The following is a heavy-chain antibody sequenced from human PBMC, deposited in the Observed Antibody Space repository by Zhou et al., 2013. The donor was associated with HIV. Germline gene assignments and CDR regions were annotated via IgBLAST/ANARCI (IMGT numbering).Heavy chain of an antibody. D-gene: IGHD1-1*01. V-gene: IGHV1-18*01. Sequence: QVQLVQSGAEVKKPGASVRVSCTASGYTFTRHGISWVRQAPGQGLEWVGWISSFRGYTNYAQRFQGRVTVTTDTSTGTAYMELRNLRSDDTAVYYCARALSTRWNAGGYYYMDVWGRGTTVTVSS. J-gene: IGHJ6*03. CDR3: ARALSTRWNAGGYYYMDV. CDR2: ISSFRGYT. CDR1: GYTFTRHG.